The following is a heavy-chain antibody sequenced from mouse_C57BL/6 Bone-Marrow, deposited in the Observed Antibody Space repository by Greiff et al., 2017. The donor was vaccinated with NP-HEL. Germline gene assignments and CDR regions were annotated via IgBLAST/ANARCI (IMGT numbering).Heavy chain of an antibody. D-gene: IGHD1-1*01. V-gene: IGHV3-6*01. CDR2: IRSDGSN. CDR1: GYSITSCYF. Sequence: EVQLVEPGPGLVKPSQSLSLSCSVTGYSITSCYFWYLIRKLPGNILEWMDFIRSDGSNNYNPSLKNRISFTRDTSKNQFYLKLNSVTTEDTATYYCARDHYYGSFSYWGQGTLVTVSA. CDR3: ARDHYYGSFSY. J-gene: IGHJ3*01.